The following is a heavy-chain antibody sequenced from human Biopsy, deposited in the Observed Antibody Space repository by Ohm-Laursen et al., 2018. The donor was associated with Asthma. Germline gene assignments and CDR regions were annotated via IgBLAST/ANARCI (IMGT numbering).Heavy chain of an antibody. J-gene: IGHJ4*02. V-gene: IGHV1-69*01. CDR2: INSVFGTT. Sequence: SSVKVSCKSLGGTFNTYVIGWVRQAPGQGLAWMGGINSVFGTTTYPQKFQDRVTITADDSTSTVYMELSSLRSEDTAVYYCARKAGSCISRTCYSLDSWGQGTLVTVSS. D-gene: IGHD2-2*01. CDR1: GGTFNTYV. CDR3: ARKAGSCISRTCYSLDS.